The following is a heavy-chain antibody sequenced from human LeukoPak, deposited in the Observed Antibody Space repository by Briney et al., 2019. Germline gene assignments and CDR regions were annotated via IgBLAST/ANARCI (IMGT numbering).Heavy chain of an antibody. CDR2: INHSGST. Sequence: SETLSLTCAVYGGSFSGYYWSWIRQPPGKWLEWIGEINHSGSTNYNPSLKSRVTISVDTSKNQFSLKLSSVTAADTAVYYCARGRRKGVITPRGAFDIWGQGTMVTVSS. V-gene: IGHV4-34*01. CDR1: GGSFSGYY. J-gene: IGHJ3*02. CDR3: ARGRRKGVITPRGAFDI. D-gene: IGHD3-22*01.